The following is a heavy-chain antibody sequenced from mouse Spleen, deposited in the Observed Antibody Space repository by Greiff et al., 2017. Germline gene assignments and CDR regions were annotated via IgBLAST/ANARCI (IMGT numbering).Heavy chain of an antibody. CDR3: ARHISFDY. CDR1: GFAFSSYD. CDR2: ISSGGGST. J-gene: IGHJ2*01. Sequence: EVQRVESGGGLVKPGGSLKLSCAASGFAFSSYDMSWVRQTPEKRLEWVAYISSGGGSTYYPDTVKGRFTISRDNAKNTLYLQMSSLKSEDTAMYYCARHISFDYWGQGTTLTVSS. V-gene: IGHV5-12-1*01.